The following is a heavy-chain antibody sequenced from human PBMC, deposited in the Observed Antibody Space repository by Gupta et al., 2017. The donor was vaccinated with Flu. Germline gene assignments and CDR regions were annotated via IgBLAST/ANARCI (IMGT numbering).Heavy chain of an antibody. Sequence: QVQLQQWGAGLLKPSETLSLTCSVFGASFSGHYWSLIRQSPGNGLGWIAGINHRGTTYYNPSLMGRVTLSVDTSKNQFSLELTSVTAADPALYYCARHRGSTFGPYDYWGLGTLVTVSS. D-gene: IGHD3-10*01. J-gene: IGHJ4*02. CDR3: ARHRGSTFGPYDY. CDR1: GASFSGHY. V-gene: IGHV4-34*02. CDR2: INHRGTT.